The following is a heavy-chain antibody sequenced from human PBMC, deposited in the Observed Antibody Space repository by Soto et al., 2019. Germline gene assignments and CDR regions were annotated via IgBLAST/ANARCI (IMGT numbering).Heavy chain of an antibody. Sequence: GASVKVSCKASGYTFTSYGISWVRQAPGQGLEWMGWISAYNGNTNYAQKLQGRVTMTTDTSTSTAYMELRSLRSDDTAVYYCAREGGLTYYDSWSGPRCFDPRGQGTLVTVSS. CDR3: AREGGLTYYDSWSGPRCFDP. CDR1: GYTFTSYG. J-gene: IGHJ5*02. D-gene: IGHD3-3*01. CDR2: ISAYNGNT. V-gene: IGHV1-18*01.